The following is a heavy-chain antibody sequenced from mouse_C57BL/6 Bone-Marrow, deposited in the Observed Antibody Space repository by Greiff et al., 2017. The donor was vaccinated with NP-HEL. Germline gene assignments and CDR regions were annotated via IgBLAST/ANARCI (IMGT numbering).Heavy chain of an antibody. V-gene: IGHV1-59*01. CDR3: APVWYFDV. CDR2: IDPSDSYT. J-gene: IGHJ1*03. Sequence: QVQLQQPGAELVRPGTSVKLSCKASGYTFTSYWMHWVKQRPGQGLEWIGVIDPSDSYTNYNQKFKGKATLTVDTSSSTAYMQLSSLTSEDSAVYYCAPVWYFDVWGTGTTVTASS. CDR1: GYTFTSYW.